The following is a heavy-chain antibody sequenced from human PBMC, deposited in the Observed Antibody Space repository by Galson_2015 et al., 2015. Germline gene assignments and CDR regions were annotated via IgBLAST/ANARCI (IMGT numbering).Heavy chain of an antibody. Sequence: SAKVSCKASGYTLTSYDINWVRQATGQGLEWMGWMNPNSGNTGYAQKFQGRVTMTRNTSISTAYMELSSLRSEDTAVYYCARGRREIIAARPGYYYYCMDVWGKGTTVTVSS. J-gene: IGHJ6*03. CDR2: MNPNSGNT. CDR1: GYTLTSYD. V-gene: IGHV1-8*01. CDR3: ARGRREIIAARPGYYYYCMDV. D-gene: IGHD6-6*01.